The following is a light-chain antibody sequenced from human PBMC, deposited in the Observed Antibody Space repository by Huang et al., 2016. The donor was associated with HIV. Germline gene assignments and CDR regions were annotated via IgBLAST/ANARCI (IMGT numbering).Light chain of an antibody. Sequence: DIVLTQSPATLSLSPGQRATLPCRASQNINNYLVWYQQKPGQDPRLLIYDSFNRATGIPGRFRGSGSGTDFTLTLNPLGPEDFAVYYCQQRGAWPLTFGGGTKVEIK. CDR2: DSF. CDR1: QNINNY. V-gene: IGKV3-11*01. CDR3: QQRGAWPLT. J-gene: IGKJ4*01.